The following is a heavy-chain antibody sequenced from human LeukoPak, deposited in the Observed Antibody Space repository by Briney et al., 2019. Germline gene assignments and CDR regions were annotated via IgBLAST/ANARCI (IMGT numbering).Heavy chain of an antibody. V-gene: IGHV1-69*06. CDR3: ARSSGYSYGPEKEWAFDI. Sequence: GASVKVSCKASGGTFSNYAISWVRQAPGQGLEWMGGIIPIFGTANYAQKFQGRVTITADKSTSTAYMELSSLRSEDTAVYYCARSSGYSYGPEKEWAFDIWGQGTMVTVSS. CDR1: GGTFSNYA. D-gene: IGHD5-18*01. CDR2: IIPIFGTA. J-gene: IGHJ3*02.